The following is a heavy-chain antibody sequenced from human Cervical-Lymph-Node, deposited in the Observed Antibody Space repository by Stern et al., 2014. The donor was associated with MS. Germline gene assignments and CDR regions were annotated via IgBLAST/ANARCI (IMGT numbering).Heavy chain of an antibody. CDR3: ARVGEYSSSSGNYYYYYGMDV. CDR1: GGTFSSYA. V-gene: IGHV1-69*01. Sequence: VQLLESGAEVKKPGSSVKVSCKASGGTFSSYAISWVRQAPGQGLEWMGGIIPIFGTANYAQKFQGRVTITADESTSTAYMELSSLRSEDTAVYYCARVGEYSSSSGNYYYYYGMDVWGQGTTVTVS. CDR2: IIPIFGTA. J-gene: IGHJ6*02. D-gene: IGHD6-6*01.